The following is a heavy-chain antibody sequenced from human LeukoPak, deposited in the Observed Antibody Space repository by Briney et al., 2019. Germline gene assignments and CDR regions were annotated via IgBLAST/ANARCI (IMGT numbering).Heavy chain of an antibody. CDR3: ARSSGTPTGDAFDI. V-gene: IGHV3-20*04. CDR1: GFTFDDYG. CDR2: INWNGGST. D-gene: IGHD6-13*01. Sequence: GGSLRLSCAASGFTFDDYGMSWVRQAPGKGLEWVSGINWNGGSTGYADSVKGRFTISRDNAKNSLYLQMNSLRAEDTALYYCARSSGTPTGDAFDIWGQGTMVTVSS. J-gene: IGHJ3*02.